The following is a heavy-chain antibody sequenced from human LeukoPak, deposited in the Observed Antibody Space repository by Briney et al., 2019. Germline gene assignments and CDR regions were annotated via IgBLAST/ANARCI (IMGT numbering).Heavy chain of an antibody. CDR3: ARDSGVFRLGELSLFNY. V-gene: IGHV1-69*05. CDR2: IIPIFGTA. D-gene: IGHD3-16*02. J-gene: IGHJ4*02. CDR1: GGTFSSYA. Sequence: GSSVKVSCKASGGTFSSYAISWVRQAPGQGLEWMGGIIPIFGTANYAQKFQGRVTITTDESTSTAYMELSSLRSEDTAVYYGARDSGVFRLGELSLFNYWGQGTLVTVSS.